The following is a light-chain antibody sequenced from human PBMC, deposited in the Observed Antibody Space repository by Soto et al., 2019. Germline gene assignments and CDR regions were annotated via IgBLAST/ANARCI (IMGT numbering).Light chain of an antibody. CDR3: QQSYSNPRT. CDR1: QSISSY. CDR2: AAT. Sequence: DIQMTQSPSALSASVGDRGTITCRASQSISSYLNWYQHKPGKAPNLLIYAATTLQSGVPSRFSGSGSGTDFTLTISSLQPEDFATYYCQQSYSNPRTFGQGTKVDIK. J-gene: IGKJ1*01. V-gene: IGKV1-39*01.